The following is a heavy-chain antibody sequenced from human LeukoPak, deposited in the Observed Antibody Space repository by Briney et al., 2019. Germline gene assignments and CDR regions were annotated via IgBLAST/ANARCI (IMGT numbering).Heavy chain of an antibody. V-gene: IGHV4-4*07. CDR2: MSTSGNS. CDR1: GGSISGYY. D-gene: IGHD6-25*01. J-gene: IGHJ5*02. Sequence: SETLSLTCTVSGGSISGYYWSWIRQPAGKGLEWIGRMSTSGNSNYIPSLVSRVTMSVDTSKNRFSLNLSSVTAADTAVYYCARESGSMRWFDPWGQGTLVTVSS. CDR3: ARESGSMRWFDP.